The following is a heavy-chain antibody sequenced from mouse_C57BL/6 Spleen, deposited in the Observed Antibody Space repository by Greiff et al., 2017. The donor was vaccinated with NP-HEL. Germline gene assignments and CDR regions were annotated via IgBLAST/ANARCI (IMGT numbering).Heavy chain of an antibody. V-gene: IGHV1-59*01. CDR1: GYTFTSYW. Sequence: QVQLQQPGAELVRPGTSVKLSCKASGYTFTSYWMHWVKQRPGQGLEWIGVIDPSDSYTNYNQKFKGKATLTVDTSSSTAYMQLSSLTSEDSAVYYCARELYYGNPYYFDYWGQGTTLTVSS. CDR2: IDPSDSYT. J-gene: IGHJ2*01. D-gene: IGHD2-1*01. CDR3: ARELYYGNPYYFDY.